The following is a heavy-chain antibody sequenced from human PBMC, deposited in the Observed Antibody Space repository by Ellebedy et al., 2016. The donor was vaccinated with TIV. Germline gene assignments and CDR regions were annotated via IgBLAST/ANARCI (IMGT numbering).Heavy chain of an antibody. J-gene: IGHJ5*02. V-gene: IGHV3-15*01. D-gene: IGHD3-3*01. CDR1: GFTLSNAW. CDR2: IKSKTDGGTT. Sequence: GESLKISCVASGFTLSNAWMSWVRQAPGKGLEWVGRIKSKTDGGTTDYAAPVKGRFTISSDDSKSTLYLQMNSLKTEDTGGYYCARFLGADNWFDPWGQGTLVTVSS. CDR3: ARFLGADNWFDP.